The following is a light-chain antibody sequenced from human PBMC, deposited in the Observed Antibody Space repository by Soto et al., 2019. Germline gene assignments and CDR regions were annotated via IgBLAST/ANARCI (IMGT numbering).Light chain of an antibody. Sequence: DIQMTQSPSSLSASVGDRVTITYQASQDISNYLNWYQQKPGKAPKLLIYDASNLETGVPSGFSGSGSGTEFTLTITSLQAEDFATYYCQQLRMYPSTFGGGTKVDIK. CDR3: QQLRMYPST. V-gene: IGKV1-33*01. J-gene: IGKJ4*01. CDR2: DAS. CDR1: QDISNY.